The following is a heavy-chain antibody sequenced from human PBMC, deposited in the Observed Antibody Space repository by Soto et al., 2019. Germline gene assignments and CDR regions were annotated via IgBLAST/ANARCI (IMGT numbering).Heavy chain of an antibody. V-gene: IGHV4-59*08. J-gene: IGHJ4*02. Sequence: SETLSLTCTVSGGSISSYYWSWIRQPPGKGLEWIGYIYYSGSTNYNPSLKSRVTISVDTSKNQFSLKLSSVTAADTAVYYCARHQKYSGYDDFDYWGQGTLVTVSS. D-gene: IGHD5-12*01. CDR3: ARHQKYSGYDDFDY. CDR2: IYYSGST. CDR1: GGSISSYY.